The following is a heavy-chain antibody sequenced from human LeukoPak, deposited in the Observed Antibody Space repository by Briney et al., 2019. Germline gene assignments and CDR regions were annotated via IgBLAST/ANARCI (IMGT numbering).Heavy chain of an antibody. V-gene: IGHV1-18*01. J-gene: IGHJ4*02. Sequence: ASVEVSCKASGYTFTSYGISWVRQAPGQGLEWMGWISAYNGNTNYAQKLQGRVTMTTDTSTSTAYMELRSLRSDDTAVYYCARDLRIAAAAQLDYWGQGTLVTVSS. CDR3: ARDLRIAAAAQLDY. D-gene: IGHD6-13*01. CDR1: GYTFTSYG. CDR2: ISAYNGNT.